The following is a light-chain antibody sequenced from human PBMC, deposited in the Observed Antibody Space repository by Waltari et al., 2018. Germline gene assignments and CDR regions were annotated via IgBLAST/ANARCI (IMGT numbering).Light chain of an antibody. CDR1: QSISSY. J-gene: IGKJ2*01. Sequence: DIHMTQSPSSLSASVGDRVPITCRASQSISSYLNWYQQKPGKAPKLLIYAASSLQSGVPSRFSGSGSGTDFTHTISSLQPEDFATYYCQQSYSTPPTFGQGTKLEIK. CDR3: QQSYSTPPT. V-gene: IGKV1-39*01. CDR2: AAS.